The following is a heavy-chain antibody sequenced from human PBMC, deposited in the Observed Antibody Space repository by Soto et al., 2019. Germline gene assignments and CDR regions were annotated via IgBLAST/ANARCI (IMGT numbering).Heavy chain of an antibody. V-gene: IGHV3-64*02. CDR3: ARARCSSGQCYYFDY. Sequence: EVQLVESGEGLVQPGGSLRLSCAASGFTFSSYNIHWIRQAPGKGLEFVSAISRSGDRTYYADSVKGRFTITRDNSKNTVWLQMGSLRAEDRAVYDCARARCSSGQCYYFDYWGRGALVSVSS. J-gene: IGHJ4*02. CDR2: ISRSGDRT. D-gene: IGHD2-15*01. CDR1: GFTFSSYN.